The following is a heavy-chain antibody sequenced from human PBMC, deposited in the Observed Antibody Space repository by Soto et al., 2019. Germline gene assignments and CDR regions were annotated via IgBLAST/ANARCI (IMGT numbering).Heavy chain of an antibody. CDR2: LYYSGST. CDR1: GGSLSSYS. Sequence: SETLSLTCTVSGGSLSSYSWGWIRQPPGRGLELIGSLYYSGSTHFNPSLQSRVTIPVDTSKNQFSLRLTSVTAADTAVYYCARAYYYDSSGYSPGAFDIWGQGTMVTVSS. V-gene: IGHV4-59*01. CDR3: ARAYYYDSSGYSPGAFDI. J-gene: IGHJ3*02. D-gene: IGHD3-22*01.